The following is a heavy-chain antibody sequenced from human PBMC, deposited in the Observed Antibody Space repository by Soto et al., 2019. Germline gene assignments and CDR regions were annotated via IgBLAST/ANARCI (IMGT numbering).Heavy chain of an antibody. CDR2: IIPIFGTA. J-gene: IGHJ6*02. CDR3: ARDQRGQSNVLRFLECSTYYYYGMDV. D-gene: IGHD3-3*01. Sequence: SVEVSCKXSGGTFSSYAISWVRQAPGQGLEWMGGIIPIFGTANYAQKFQGRVTITADKSTSTAYMELSSLRSEDTAVYYCARDQRGQSNVLRFLECSTYYYYGMDVWGQGTTVTV. V-gene: IGHV1-69*06. CDR1: GGTFSSYA.